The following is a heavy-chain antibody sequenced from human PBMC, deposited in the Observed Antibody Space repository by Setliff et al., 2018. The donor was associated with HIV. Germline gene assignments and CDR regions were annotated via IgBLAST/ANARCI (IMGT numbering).Heavy chain of an antibody. CDR2: IYPCDSDT. CDR3: ARGNYDILTGYIGYYDY. CDR1: GYSFTSYW. J-gene: IGHJ4*02. Sequence: GESLKISCKGSGYSFTSYWIGWVRQMPGKGLEWMGIIYPCDSDTRYSPSFQGQVTISADKSISTAYLQWSSLKASDTAMYYCARGNYDILTGYIGYYDYWGQGTLVTVSS. D-gene: IGHD3-9*01. V-gene: IGHV5-51*01.